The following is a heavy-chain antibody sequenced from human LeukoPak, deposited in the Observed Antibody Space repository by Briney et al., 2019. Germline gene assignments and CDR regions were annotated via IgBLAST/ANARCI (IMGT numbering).Heavy chain of an antibody. V-gene: IGHV1-2*06. CDR3: ARRYCSGGSCSIDY. Sequence: ASVKVSCKASGYTFTGYYMHWVRQAPGQGLEWMGRINPHSGGTNYAQKFQGRVTMTRDTSISTAYMELSRLRSDDTAVYYCARRYCSGGSCSIDYWGQGTLVTVSS. CDR2: INPHSGGT. CDR1: GYTFTGYY. D-gene: IGHD2-15*01. J-gene: IGHJ4*02.